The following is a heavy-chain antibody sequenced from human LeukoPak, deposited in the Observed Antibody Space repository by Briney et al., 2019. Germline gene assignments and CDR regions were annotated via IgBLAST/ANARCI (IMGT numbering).Heavy chain of an antibody. Sequence: HTGGSLRLSCTASGFSFSGHWMHWARQLPGKGLVWVSRISPTGSTTSYADSVKDRFTVSRDNAKNTLYLQVNNLRAEDTAVYYCARGPNSNWSGLDFWGQGTLLTVSS. CDR2: ISPTGSTT. V-gene: IGHV3-74*01. CDR3: ARGPNSNWSGLDF. J-gene: IGHJ4*02. D-gene: IGHD6-6*01. CDR1: GFSFSGHW.